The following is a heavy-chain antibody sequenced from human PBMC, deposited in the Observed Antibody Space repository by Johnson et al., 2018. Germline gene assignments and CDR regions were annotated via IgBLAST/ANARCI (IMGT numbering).Heavy chain of an antibody. V-gene: IGHV4-59*01. CDR2: IYYSGST. CDR3: AKPLGDYWGSSSCYLYFQH. D-gene: IGHD2-2*01. J-gene: IGHJ1*01. CDR1: DGSISRYY. Sequence: QVQLQESGPGLVKPSETLSLTCTVSDGSISRYYWSWLRQPPGKRLEWIGFIYYSGSTNYNPSLQSRVTISVDMSKNQFSLKLSSVTAADTAVYYCAKPLGDYWGSSSCYLYFQHWGQGTLVTVSS.